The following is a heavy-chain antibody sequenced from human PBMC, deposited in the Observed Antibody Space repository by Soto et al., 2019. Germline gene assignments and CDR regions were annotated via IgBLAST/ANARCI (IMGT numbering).Heavy chain of an antibody. CDR2: IIPIFGTA. Sequence: QVPLVQSGAEVKKPGSSVKVSCKASGVTFSSYAISWVRQAPGQGLEWMGGIIPIFGTANYAQQFQGRVTITADESTSPAYMELSSLRSEDTAVSYCARELLPAAGTDYWYFALWGRGTLVTVSS. V-gene: IGHV1-69*01. CDR3: ARELLPAAGTDYWYFAL. CDR1: GVTFSSYA. J-gene: IGHJ2*01. D-gene: IGHD6-13*01.